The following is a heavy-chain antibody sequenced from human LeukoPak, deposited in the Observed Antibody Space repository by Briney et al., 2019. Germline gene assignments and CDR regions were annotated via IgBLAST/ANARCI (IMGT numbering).Heavy chain of an antibody. CDR2: ISDDGSKK. CDR1: GFTFSSYG. CDR3: AKDGQGLTYYFDY. D-gene: IGHD3-16*01. Sequence: PGGSLRLSCGASGFTFSSYGMHWVRQAPGEGLEGVAVISDDGSKKYYVDSVKGRFTISRDNSKNTLYLKMNSLSAEDTAVYYCAKDGQGLTYYFDYWGQGTLVTVSS. J-gene: IGHJ4*02. V-gene: IGHV3-30*18.